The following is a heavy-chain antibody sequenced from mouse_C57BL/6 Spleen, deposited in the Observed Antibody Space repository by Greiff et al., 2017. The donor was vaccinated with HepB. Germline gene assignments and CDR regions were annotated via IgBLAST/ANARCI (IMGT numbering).Heavy chain of an antibody. J-gene: IGHJ4*01. D-gene: IGHD2-1*01. Sequence: EVQRVESGEGLVKPGGSLKLSCAASGFTFSSYAMSWVRQTPEKRLEWVAYISSGGDYIYYADTVKGRFTISRDNARNTLYLQMSSLKSEDTAMYYCTSGYGNYLGYYAMDYWGQGTSVTVSS. CDR1: GFTFSSYA. CDR2: ISSGGDYI. CDR3: TSGYGNYLGYYAMDY. V-gene: IGHV5-9-1*02.